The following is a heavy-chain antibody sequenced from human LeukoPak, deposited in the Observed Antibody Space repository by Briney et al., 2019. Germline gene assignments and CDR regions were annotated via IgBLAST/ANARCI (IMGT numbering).Heavy chain of an antibody. J-gene: IGHJ4*02. Sequence: GGSLRLSCAASGFTFSRSAMHWVRQAPGKGLEWVAIISYDGGNKYYAGSVKGRFTISRDNSKNTLYLQMNSLRAEDTAVYFCVSLGYSSSSVRYWGQGTLVTVSS. CDR1: GFTFSRSA. V-gene: IGHV3-30*04. CDR2: ISYDGGNK. D-gene: IGHD6-6*01. CDR3: VSLGYSSSSVRY.